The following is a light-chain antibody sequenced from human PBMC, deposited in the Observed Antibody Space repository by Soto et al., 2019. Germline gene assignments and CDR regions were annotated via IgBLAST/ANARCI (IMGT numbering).Light chain of an antibody. CDR3: SSYTSSSPVV. V-gene: IGLV2-14*03. CDR2: DVS. CDR1: SSDVGGYNY. J-gene: IGLJ2*01. Sequence: QAALTQPASLSGSPGQSITISCTGTSSDVGGYNYVSWYQHHPGKAPKLMIYDVSNRPSGVSNRFSGSKSGNTASLTISGLQAEDEADYYCSSYTSSSPVVFGGGTKLTVL.